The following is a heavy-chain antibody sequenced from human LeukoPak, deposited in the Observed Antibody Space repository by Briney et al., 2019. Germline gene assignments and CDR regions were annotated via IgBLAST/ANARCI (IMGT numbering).Heavy chain of an antibody. V-gene: IGHV1-18*01. CDR3: ARDVVVPAAIPTFFGVEP. CDR1: GYTFTSYG. CDR2: ISAYNGNT. J-gene: IGHJ5*02. D-gene: IGHD2-2*02. Sequence: GASVKVSCKASGYTFTSYGISWVRQAPGRGLEWMGWISAYNGNTNYAQKLQGRVTMTTDTSTSTAYMELRSLRSDDTAVYYCARDVVVPAAIPTFFGVEPWGQGTLVTVSS.